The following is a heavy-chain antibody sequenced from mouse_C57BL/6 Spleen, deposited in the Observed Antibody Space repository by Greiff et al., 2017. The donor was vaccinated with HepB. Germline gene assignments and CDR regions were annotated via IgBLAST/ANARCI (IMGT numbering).Heavy chain of an antibody. D-gene: IGHD2-4*01. CDR1: GYSITSGYY. V-gene: IGHV3-6*01. J-gene: IGHJ3*01. CDR3: ARDDYEAWFAY. CDR2: ISYDGSN. Sequence: VQLQQSGPGLVKPSQSLSLTCSVTGYSITSGYYWNWIRQFPGNKLEWMGYISYDGSNNYNPSLKNRISITRDTSKNQFFLKLNSVTTEDTATYYCARDDYEAWFAYWGQGTLVTVSA.